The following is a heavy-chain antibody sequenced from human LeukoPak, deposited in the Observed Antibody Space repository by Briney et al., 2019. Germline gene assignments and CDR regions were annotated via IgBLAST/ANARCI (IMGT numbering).Heavy chain of an antibody. D-gene: IGHD2-2*01. V-gene: IGHV3-7*01. CDR3: ARDLISYCSSTSCYDAFDI. Sequence: GGSLRLSCAASGFTFSSYWMSWVRQAPGKGLEWVANIKQDGSEKYYVDSVKGRFTISRDNAKNSLYLQMNSLRAEDTAVYYCARDLISYCSSTSCYDAFDIWGQGTMVTVSS. J-gene: IGHJ3*02. CDR1: GFTFSSYW. CDR2: IKQDGSEK.